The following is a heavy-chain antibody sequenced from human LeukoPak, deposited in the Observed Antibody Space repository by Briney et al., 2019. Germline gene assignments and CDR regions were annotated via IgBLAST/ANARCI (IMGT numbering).Heavy chain of an antibody. D-gene: IGHD6-19*01. CDR2: ISWNSGSI. J-gene: IGHJ4*02. V-gene: IGHV3-9*01. CDR3: AKDMAHIAVAGPVDY. Sequence: GRSLRLSCAASGFTFDDYAMHWVRQAPGKGLEWVSGISWNSGSIGYADSVKGRFTISRDNAKNSLYLQMNSLRAEDTALYYCAKDMAHIAVAGPVDYWGQGTPVTVSS. CDR1: GFTFDDYA.